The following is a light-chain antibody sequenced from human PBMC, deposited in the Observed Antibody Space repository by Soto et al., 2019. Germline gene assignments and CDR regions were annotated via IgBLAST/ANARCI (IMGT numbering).Light chain of an antibody. CDR1: SGDVGGYNY. J-gene: IGLJ1*01. CDR2: DVS. CDR3: SSYTSSSTLSYV. V-gene: IGLV2-14*01. Sequence: QSVLTQPASVSGSPGQSITISCTGTSGDVGGYNYVSWYQQHPGKAPKLMIYDVSNRPSGVSNRFSGSKSGNTASLTISGLQAEDEADYYCSSYTSSSTLSYVFGTGTRSPS.